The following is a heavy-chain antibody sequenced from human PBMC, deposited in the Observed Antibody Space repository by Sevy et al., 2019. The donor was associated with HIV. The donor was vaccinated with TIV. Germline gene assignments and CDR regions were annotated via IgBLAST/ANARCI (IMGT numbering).Heavy chain of an antibody. CDR2: ISTSSSAI. J-gene: IGHJ4*02. Sequence: QLGGPLRLSCAASGFTFSSYSMNWVRQAPGKGLEWFSYISTSSSAIQYADSVNGRFTISRDDAKNSLYLQMNSLRDEDTAVYYCARDSRGSGTEFDYWGQGTLVTVSS. CDR1: GFTFSSYS. D-gene: IGHD3-10*01. CDR3: ARDSRGSGTEFDY. V-gene: IGHV3-48*02.